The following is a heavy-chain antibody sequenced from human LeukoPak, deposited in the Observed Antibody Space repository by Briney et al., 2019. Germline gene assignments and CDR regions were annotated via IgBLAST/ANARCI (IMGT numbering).Heavy chain of an antibody. D-gene: IGHD2-2*01. V-gene: IGHV1-69*01. CDR1: GGTFSSYA. CDR3: ARGALGYCSSTSCVAIDY. J-gene: IGHJ4*02. CDR2: IIPIFGTA. Sequence: SVKVSCKASGGTFSSYAISWVRQAPGQGLEWMGGIIPIFGTANYAQKFQGRVTITADESTSTAYMELSSLRSEDTAVYYCARGALGYCSSTSCVAIDYWGQGTLVTVSS.